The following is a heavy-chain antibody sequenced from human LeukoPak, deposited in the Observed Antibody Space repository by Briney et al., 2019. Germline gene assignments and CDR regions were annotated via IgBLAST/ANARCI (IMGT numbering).Heavy chain of an antibody. CDR2: ISYDGNNR. V-gene: IGHV3-30*19. CDR3: ARTPSGSNGYFGDAFDI. CDR1: GFTFSSYG. Sequence: PGGSLRLSCAASGFTFSSYGMHWVRQAPGRGLEWVAVISYDGNNRYYADSVKGRFTVSRDNSKNTLYLQMNSLRAEDTAVYFCARTPSGSNGYFGDAFDIWGQGTMVTVSS. J-gene: IGHJ3*02. D-gene: IGHD5-24*01.